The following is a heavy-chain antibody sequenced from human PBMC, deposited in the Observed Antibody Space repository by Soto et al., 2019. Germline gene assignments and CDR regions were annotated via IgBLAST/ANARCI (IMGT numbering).Heavy chain of an antibody. CDR2: ISWNSGSI. J-gene: IGHJ6*02. D-gene: IGHD6-13*01. CDR3: AKDSPGYSSSWRYYYYGMDV. CDR1: GFTFYDYA. V-gene: IGHV3-9*01. Sequence: GGSLRLSCAASGFTFYDYAMHWARQAPGKGLEWVSGISWNSGSIGYADSVKGRFTISRDNAKNSLYLQMNSLRAEDTALYYCAKDSPGYSSSWRYYYYGMDVWGQGTTVTDSS.